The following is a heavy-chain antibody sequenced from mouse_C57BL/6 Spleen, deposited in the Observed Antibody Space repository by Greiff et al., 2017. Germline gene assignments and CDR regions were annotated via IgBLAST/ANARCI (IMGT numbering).Heavy chain of an antibody. V-gene: IGHV1-50*01. CDR3: ARLYYGSSYEYYFDY. Sequence: QVQLQQPGAELVKPGASVKLSCKASGYTFTSYWMQWVKQRPGQGLEWIGEIDPSDSYTNYNQKFKGKATLTVDTSSSTAYMQRSSLTSEDSAVYYCARLYYGSSYEYYFDYWGQGTTLTVSS. CDR1: GYTFTSYW. D-gene: IGHD1-1*01. J-gene: IGHJ2*01. CDR2: IDPSDSYT.